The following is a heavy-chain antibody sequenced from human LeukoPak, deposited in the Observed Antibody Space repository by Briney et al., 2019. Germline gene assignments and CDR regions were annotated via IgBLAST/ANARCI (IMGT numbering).Heavy chain of an antibody. D-gene: IGHD3-22*01. V-gene: IGHV4-4*07. CDR2: IYNTGGT. J-gene: IGHJ4*02. Sequence: PSETLPLTCIVSGGTISRYYWSWLRQPAGKGLEWIGRIYNTGGTNYNPSLSSRVTMSVDTSRNQFSLSLNSVTAADEAVYYCARLGYDSSGYYYFDYWGQGTLVTVSS. CDR3: ARLGYDSSGYYYFDY. CDR1: GGTISRYY.